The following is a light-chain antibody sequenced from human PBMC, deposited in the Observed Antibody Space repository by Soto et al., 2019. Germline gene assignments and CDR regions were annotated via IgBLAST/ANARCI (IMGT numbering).Light chain of an antibody. V-gene: IGKV3D-15*01. CDR2: GAS. Sequence: EIVLTQSPGTLSLSPGERATLSCRASQSVGSYLAWYQQKPGQAPRLLIYGASTRATGIPARFSGSGSGTEFTLTISSLQSEDFAIYYCQQYDKWPLSFGQGTKVDI. J-gene: IGKJ1*01. CDR1: QSVGSY. CDR3: QQYDKWPLS.